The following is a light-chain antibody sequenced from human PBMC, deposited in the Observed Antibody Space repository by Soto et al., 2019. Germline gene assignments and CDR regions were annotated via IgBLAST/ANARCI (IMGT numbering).Light chain of an antibody. V-gene: IGLV2-14*01. J-gene: IGLJ1*01. CDR3: CSYTTSNTRQIV. CDR1: SSDVGGYNY. CDR2: DVS. Sequence: QSALTQPASVSGSPGQSITISCTGTSSDVGGYNYVSWYQQHPGKAPKFMIYDVSNRPSGVSNRFSGSKSGNTASLTISGLQAEDEADYYCCSYTTSNTRQIVFGTGTQAHRP.